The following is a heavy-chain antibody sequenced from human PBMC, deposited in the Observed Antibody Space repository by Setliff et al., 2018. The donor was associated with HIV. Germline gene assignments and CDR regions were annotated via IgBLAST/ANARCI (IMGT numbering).Heavy chain of an antibody. CDR2: IYPADSKT. V-gene: IGHV5-51*01. CDR3: ARLGPLGYYYYMDV. CDR1: GYSFSSHW. J-gene: IGHJ6*03. D-gene: IGHD3-3*02. Sequence: PGESLKMSCKGSGYSFSSHWIGWVRQLPGKGLEWIGIIYPADSKTTYSPSFQGQVTISVDKSIRAAYLQWSSLKASDTGMFYCARLGPLGYYYYMDVWGNGTTVTVSS.